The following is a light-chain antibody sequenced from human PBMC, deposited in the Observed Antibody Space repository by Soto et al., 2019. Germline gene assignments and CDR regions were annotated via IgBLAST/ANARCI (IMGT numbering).Light chain of an antibody. V-gene: IGKV3-20*01. Sequence: EIVLPQTPGTLSWSLGERVTLSCRASQSVSQYLAWYQQKPGQAPRLLIYGASSRANGIPDRFSGSGSGTDFTLTINGLEPEDFAVYYCQQYAASARLTFGPGTNVDI. J-gene: IGKJ3*01. CDR1: QSVSQY. CDR2: GAS. CDR3: QQYAASARLT.